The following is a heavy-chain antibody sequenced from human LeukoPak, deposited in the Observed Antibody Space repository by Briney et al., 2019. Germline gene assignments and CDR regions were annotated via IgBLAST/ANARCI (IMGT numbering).Heavy chain of an antibody. CDR3: ARDNSVGDTAWWFDP. Sequence: ASVKVSCKASGYTFTSYYMHWVRQAPGQGLGWMGLINPSGSSTSYAQEFQGRLSLTRDMSTSTDYMELSSLRSEDTAVYYCARDNSVGDTAWWFDPWGQGTLVTVSS. CDR1: GYTFTSYY. CDR2: INPSGSST. D-gene: IGHD1-26*01. J-gene: IGHJ5*02. V-gene: IGHV1-46*01.